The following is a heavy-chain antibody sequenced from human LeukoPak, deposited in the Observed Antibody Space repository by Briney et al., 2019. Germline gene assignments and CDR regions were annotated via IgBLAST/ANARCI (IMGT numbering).Heavy chain of an antibody. CDR1: GFTFSSYE. Sequence: PGGSLRLSCAASGFTFSSYEMNWVRQAPGKGLEWVSYISSSGSTIYYADSVKGRFTISRDNAKNSLYPQMNSLRAEDTAVYYCARAIVVVTLDAFDIWGQGTMVTVSS. V-gene: IGHV3-48*03. J-gene: IGHJ3*02. CDR2: ISSSGSTI. CDR3: ARAIVVVTLDAFDI. D-gene: IGHD2-21*02.